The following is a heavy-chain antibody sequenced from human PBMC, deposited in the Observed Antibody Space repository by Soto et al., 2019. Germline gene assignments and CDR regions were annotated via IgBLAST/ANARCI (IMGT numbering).Heavy chain of an antibody. CDR2: ISAYNGNT. J-gene: IGHJ6*02. D-gene: IGHD2-15*01. V-gene: IGHV1-18*04. CDR1: GYTFTSYG. Sequence: QVQLVQSGAEVKKPGASVKVSCKASGYTFTSYGISWVRQAPGQGLEWMGWISAYNGNTNYAQKLQGRVTMTTDTSTSTAYMERRSLRSDDTAVYYCARDIVVVVAATDHYYGMDVWGQGTTVTVSS. CDR3: ARDIVVVVAATDHYYGMDV.